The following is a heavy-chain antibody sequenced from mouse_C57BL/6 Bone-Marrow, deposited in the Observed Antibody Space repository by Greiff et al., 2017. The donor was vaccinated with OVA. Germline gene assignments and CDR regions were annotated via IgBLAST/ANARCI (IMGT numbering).Heavy chain of an antibody. V-gene: IGHV1-9*01. CDR2: ILPGSGST. J-gene: IGHJ4*01. CDR3: ARTRFYYGNLEY. CDR1: GYTFTGYW. D-gene: IGHD2-1*01. Sequence: VQLQQSGAELMKPGASVKLSCKATGYTFTGYWIEWVQQRPGHGLEWIGEILPGSGSTNYHEKFKGKVTITTDTSSNTAYMQLSSLTTEDSAIYYCARTRFYYGNLEYWGQGTSVTVSS.